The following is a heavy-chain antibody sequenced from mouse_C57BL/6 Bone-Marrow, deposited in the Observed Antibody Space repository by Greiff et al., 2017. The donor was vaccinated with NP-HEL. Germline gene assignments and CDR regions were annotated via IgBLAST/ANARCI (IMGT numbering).Heavy chain of an antibody. CDR1: GYSFTDYN. CDR3: ATRYDGYYSYYAMDY. CDR2: INPNYGTT. Sequence: VVKPGASVKISCKASGYSFTDYNMNWVKQSNGKSLEWIGVINPNYGTTSYNQKFKGKATLTVDQSSSTAYMQLNSLTSEDSAVYYCATRYDGYYSYYAMDYWGQGTSVTVSS. D-gene: IGHD2-3*01. V-gene: IGHV1-39*01. J-gene: IGHJ4*01.